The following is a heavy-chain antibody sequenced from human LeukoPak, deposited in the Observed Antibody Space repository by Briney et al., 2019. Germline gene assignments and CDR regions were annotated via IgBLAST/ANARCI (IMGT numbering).Heavy chain of an antibody. J-gene: IGHJ3*02. CDR3: ANSPRVGATSAFDI. Sequence: SETLSLTCAVYGGPFSGYYWSWIRQPPGKGLEWIGEINHSGSTNYNPSLKSRVTISVDTSKNQFSLKLSSVTAADTAVYYCANSPRVGATSAFDIWGQGTMVTVSS. CDR1: GGPFSGYY. D-gene: IGHD1-26*01. CDR2: INHSGST. V-gene: IGHV4-34*01.